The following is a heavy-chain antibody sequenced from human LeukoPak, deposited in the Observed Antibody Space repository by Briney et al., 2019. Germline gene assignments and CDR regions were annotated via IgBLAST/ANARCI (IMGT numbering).Heavy chain of an antibody. Sequence: PSETLSLTCVVSGDSISSSHWWSWVRQPPGKGLEWIGDIYHSGSTKYNSSLEGRVTMSVDNSKNQISLVLYSVTAADSATYYCARVRLGLYYFDYWGQGTLVTVSS. D-gene: IGHD3-16*01. V-gene: IGHV4-4*02. CDR1: GDSISSSHW. J-gene: IGHJ4*02. CDR3: ARVRLGLYYFDY. CDR2: IYHSGST.